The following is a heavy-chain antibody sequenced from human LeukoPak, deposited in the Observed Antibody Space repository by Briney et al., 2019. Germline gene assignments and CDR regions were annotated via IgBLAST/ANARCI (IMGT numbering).Heavy chain of an antibody. CDR2: IIPIFGTA. CDR1: GGTFSSYA. J-gene: IGHJ3*02. D-gene: IGHD4-23*01. CDR3: ARSEGDGGNSGAFDI. Sequence: SVKVSFKSSGGTFSSYAISWVRQAPGQGLEWMGGIIPIFGTANYAQKFQGRVTITADESTSTAYMELSSLRSEDTAVYYCARSEGDGGNSGAFDIWGQGTMVTVSS. V-gene: IGHV1-69*13.